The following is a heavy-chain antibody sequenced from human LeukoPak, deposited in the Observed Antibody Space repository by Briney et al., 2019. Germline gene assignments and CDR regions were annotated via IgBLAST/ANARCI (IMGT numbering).Heavy chain of an antibody. J-gene: IGHJ4*02. CDR3: AAELYSGTYGRCCSFAF. D-gene: IGHD1-26*01. CDR2: IIVGSGRT. CDR1: GFTFSNSA. Sequence: SVKVSCKTSGFTFSNSAMQWVRQARGQRLEWIGWIIVGSGRTHYAQNLQERITITREMSTNTAYMELSSLRSGDTALNYCAAELYSGTYGRCCSFAFWGQKTQVTVS. V-gene: IGHV1-58*02.